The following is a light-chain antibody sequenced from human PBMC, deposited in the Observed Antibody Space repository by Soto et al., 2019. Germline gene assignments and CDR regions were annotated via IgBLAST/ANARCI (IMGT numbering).Light chain of an antibody. CDR1: SSDVGSYNL. CDR2: EGS. Sequence: QSALTQPASVSWSPGQSITISCTGTSSDVGSYNLVSWYQQHPGKAPKLMIYEGSKRPSGVSIRFSGSKSGNTASLTISGLQAEEEADYYCCSYAGSSNSVFGTGTKVTXL. V-gene: IGLV2-23*01. CDR3: CSYAGSSNSV. J-gene: IGLJ1*01.